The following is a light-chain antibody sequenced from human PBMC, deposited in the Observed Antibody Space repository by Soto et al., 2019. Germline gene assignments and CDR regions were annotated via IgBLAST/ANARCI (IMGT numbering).Light chain of an antibody. Sequence: DIQMTQSPSALSASVGARVTITCRASQSISRWLAWYQQKPGKAPKLLIYDASTLESGVPLRFSGSGSGTEFTLTISSLQPDDSATYCCQQYDSYRTFGQGTKVDIK. CDR1: QSISRW. CDR2: DAS. CDR3: QQYDSYRT. V-gene: IGKV1-5*01. J-gene: IGKJ1*01.